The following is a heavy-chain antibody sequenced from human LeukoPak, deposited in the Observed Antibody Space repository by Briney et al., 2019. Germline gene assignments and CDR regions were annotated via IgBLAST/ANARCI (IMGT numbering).Heavy chain of an antibody. V-gene: IGHV1-18*01. CDR2: SSAYNGST. J-gene: IGHJ5*02. D-gene: IGHD2-2*01. CDR3: ARDIVAVPAAEMNWFDP. Sequence: ASVNVSCKASGYTVTSHGISWVRQPPGQGLEWVGWSSAYNGSTNKPHKLQDRVVMTTDTSTNTDYTGLRSLRSDDTAVYYCARDIVAVPAAEMNWFDPWGQGTLVTVSS. CDR1: GYTVTSHG.